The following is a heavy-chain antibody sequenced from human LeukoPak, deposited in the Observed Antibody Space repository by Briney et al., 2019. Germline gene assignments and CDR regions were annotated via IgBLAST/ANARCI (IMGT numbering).Heavy chain of an antibody. Sequence: QTGGSLRLSCAASGFTFSSYAMSWVRQAPGKGLEWVSAISGSGGITYYADSVKGRFTVSRDNSKNTLYLQMNSLRAEDTAVYYCAKDRPPNRITIFGVVTLYFDYWGQGTLVTVSS. CDR3: AKDRPPNRITIFGVVTLYFDY. V-gene: IGHV3-23*01. J-gene: IGHJ4*02. CDR1: GFTFSSYA. D-gene: IGHD3-3*01. CDR2: ISGSGGIT.